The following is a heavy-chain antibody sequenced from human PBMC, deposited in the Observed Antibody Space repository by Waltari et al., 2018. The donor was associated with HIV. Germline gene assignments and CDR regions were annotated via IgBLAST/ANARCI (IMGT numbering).Heavy chain of an antibody. CDR1: GYSVTSYG. Sequence: EVQLGQSGVEVKKTGEALKISCKGSGYSVTSYGIGCVRQMPGKGLEWMGFIYPGDSVTRYSPSFQGQFTISADKSISTAYLQWSSLKASDTAMYYCARGVYYGSGKDAFDIWGQGTMFTVSS. J-gene: IGHJ3*02. D-gene: IGHD3-10*01. CDR3: ARGVYYGSGKDAFDI. V-gene: IGHV5-51*01. CDR2: IYPGDSVT.